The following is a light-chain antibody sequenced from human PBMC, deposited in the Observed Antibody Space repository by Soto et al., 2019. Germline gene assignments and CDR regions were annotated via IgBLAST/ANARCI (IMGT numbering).Light chain of an antibody. CDR2: EAS. CDR3: QQFNSYPIT. V-gene: IGKV1-5*02. Sequence: DIQRTQSPATRSASVGYRGTIICRASQSHRKWVTGYQQKPGKAPKHLIYEASSSESAVPSRFSVSGAGTEFTLPLSGLQPDDFATYYCQQFNSYPITFGQGTRLEI. J-gene: IGKJ5*01. CDR1: QSHRKW.